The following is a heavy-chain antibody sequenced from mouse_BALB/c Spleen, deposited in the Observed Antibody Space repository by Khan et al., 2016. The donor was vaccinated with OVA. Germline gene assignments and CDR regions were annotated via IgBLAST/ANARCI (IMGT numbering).Heavy chain of an antibody. CDR2: IYPGTGNI. D-gene: IGHD3-2*02. CDR1: GYIFTTYW. V-gene: IGHV1-76*01. Sequence: VQLQESGAELVRPGASVKLSCKTSGYIFTTYWIHWVKQRSGQGLEWIARIYPGTGNIYYSANFKGKATLTADNSSSTAYMQFSSLKSEDSAVYFCAREEALYYFDYCGQGTTLTVSS. CDR3: AREEALYYFDY. J-gene: IGHJ2*01.